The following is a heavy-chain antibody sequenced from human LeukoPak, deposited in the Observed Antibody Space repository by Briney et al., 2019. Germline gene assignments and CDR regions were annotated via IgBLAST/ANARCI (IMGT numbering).Heavy chain of an antibody. D-gene: IGHD3-22*01. CDR2: INHSGST. V-gene: IGHV4-39*07. Sequence: SETLSLTCTVSGDSMNNSRYYWGWIRQPPGKGLEWIGEINHSGSTNYNPSLKSRVTISVDTSKNQFSLKLSSVTAADTAVYYCARELGNSSGYYPPLGYWGQGTLVTVSS. J-gene: IGHJ4*02. CDR3: ARELGNSSGYYPPLGY. CDR1: GDSMNNSRYY.